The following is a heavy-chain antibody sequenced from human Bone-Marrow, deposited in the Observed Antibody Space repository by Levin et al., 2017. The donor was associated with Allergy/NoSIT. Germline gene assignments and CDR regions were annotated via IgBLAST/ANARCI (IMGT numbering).Heavy chain of an antibody. J-gene: IGHJ6*02. CDR2: IYPGDSDT. CDR3: GLISSSSPSYGMDV. CDR1: GSSFASYW. Sequence: GGSLRLSCEGSGSSFASYWIGWVRQMPGKGLEWMGIIYPGDSDTRYSPSFQGQVTISADKSISTAYLQWSSLKASDTAMYYCGLISSSSPSYGMDVWGQGTTVTVSS. V-gene: IGHV5-51*01. D-gene: IGHD6-6*01.